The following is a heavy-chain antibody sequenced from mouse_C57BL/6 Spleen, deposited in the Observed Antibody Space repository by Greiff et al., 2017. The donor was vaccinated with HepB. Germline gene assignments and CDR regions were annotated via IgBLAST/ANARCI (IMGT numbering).Heavy chain of an antibody. CDR3: ARFRYYGSREGYCAMDY. CDR2: IYPGDGDT. D-gene: IGHD1-1*01. Sequence: VKLLESGPELVKPGASVKISCKASGYAFSSSWMNWVKQRPGKGLEWIGRIYPGDGDTNYNGKFKGKATLTADKSSSTAYMQLSSLTSEDSAVYFCARFRYYGSREGYCAMDYWGQGTSVTVSS. J-gene: IGHJ4*01. V-gene: IGHV1-82*01. CDR1: GYAFSSSW.